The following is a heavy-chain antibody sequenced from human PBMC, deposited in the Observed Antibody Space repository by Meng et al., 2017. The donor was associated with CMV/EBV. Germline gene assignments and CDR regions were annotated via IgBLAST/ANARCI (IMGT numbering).Heavy chain of an antibody. CDR1: GFTFRTYN. J-gene: IGHJ4*02. V-gene: IGHV3-21*01. D-gene: IGHD3/OR15-3a*01. CDR3: ARVGPRVTFVGFSFDF. Sequence: GESLKISCAASGFTFRTYNMNWVRQAPGKGLEWVSSITSSSDYVRYAGSVKGRFTISRDNAKNALYLQTNNVRAEDTAVYYCARVGPRVTFVGFSFDFWGLGTLVTVSS. CDR2: ITSSSDYV.